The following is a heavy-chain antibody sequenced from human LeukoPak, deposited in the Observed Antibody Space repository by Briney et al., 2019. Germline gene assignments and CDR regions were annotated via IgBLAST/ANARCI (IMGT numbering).Heavy chain of an antibody. CDR3: ARNRNYPDGGSSFDFDY. Sequence: GGSLRLSCAASGFIFSSYWRAWVRQAPGKGLEGVSNIKQDGSQFNYMDSVKGRFTITRDNAKTSLYLQMNSLRDEDTATYFCARNRNYPDGGSSFDFDYWGQGTLVTVSS. V-gene: IGHV3-7*03. CDR2: IKQDGSQF. CDR1: GFIFSSYW. D-gene: IGHD4-23*01. J-gene: IGHJ4*02.